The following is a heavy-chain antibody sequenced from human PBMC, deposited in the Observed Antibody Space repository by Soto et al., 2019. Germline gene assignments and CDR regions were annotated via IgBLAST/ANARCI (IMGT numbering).Heavy chain of an antibody. V-gene: IGHV4-31*03. J-gene: IGHJ4*02. CDR2: IYHSGTT. CDR3: ARDHSGYDFLDY. Sequence: QVQLQESGPGLMKPSQTLSLTCTVSGASISSGGYYWSWIRQHPGKGLEWIGYIYHSGTTSYNPSLKSRVTISVDTSNNQFSLKLSSVTAADTAVYYCARDHSGYDFLDYWGQGTLVTGSS. CDR1: GASISSGGYY. D-gene: IGHD5-12*01.